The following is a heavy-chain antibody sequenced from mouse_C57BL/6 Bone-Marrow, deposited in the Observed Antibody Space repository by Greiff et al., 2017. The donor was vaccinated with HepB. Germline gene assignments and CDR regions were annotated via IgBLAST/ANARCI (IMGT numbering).Heavy chain of an antibody. CDR1: GYTFTSYW. CDR3: ARSKIYYYGSSSWYFDV. J-gene: IGHJ1*03. Sequence: QVQLQQPGAELVRPGSSVKLSCKASGYTFTSYWMHWVKQRPIQGLEWIGNIDPSDSETHYNQKFKDKATLTVDKSSSTAYMQLSSLTSEDSAVYYCARSKIYYYGSSSWYFDVWGTGTTVTVSS. D-gene: IGHD1-1*01. V-gene: IGHV1-52*01. CDR2: IDPSDSET.